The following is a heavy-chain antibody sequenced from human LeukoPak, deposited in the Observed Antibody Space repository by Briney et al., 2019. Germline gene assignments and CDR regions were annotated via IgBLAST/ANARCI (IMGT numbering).Heavy chain of an antibody. CDR2: ISRIGGST. CDR3: VKDPRVWFGELAWHSWFDP. V-gene: IGHV3-64D*06. D-gene: IGHD3-10*01. Sequence: GGSLRLSCSASGFTFSSYAMHWVRQSPGKGPEYVSAISRIGGSTYYADSVKARFTISRDNSTNTLYRQMSSLRAEDTPVNYVVKDPRVWFGELAWHSWFDPWGQGTLVTVSS. J-gene: IGHJ5*02. CDR1: GFTFSSYA.